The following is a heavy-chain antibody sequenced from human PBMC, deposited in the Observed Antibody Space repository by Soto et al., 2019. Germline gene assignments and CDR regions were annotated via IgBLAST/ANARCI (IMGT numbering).Heavy chain of an antibody. J-gene: IGHJ6*02. V-gene: IGHV1-69*01. D-gene: IGHD3-9*01. CDR1: GGTFSSYA. CDR2: IIPIFGTA. Sequence: QVQLVQSGAEVKKPGSSVKVSCKASGGTFSSYAISWVRQAPGQGLEWRGGIIPIFGTANYAQKFKGRVTNTADGSTNTAYLELSSLRSEDTAVYYCAGGLADYCLLPGYPRCEYYGMDVWGHGTTVTVSS. CDR3: AGGLADYCLLPGYPRCEYYGMDV.